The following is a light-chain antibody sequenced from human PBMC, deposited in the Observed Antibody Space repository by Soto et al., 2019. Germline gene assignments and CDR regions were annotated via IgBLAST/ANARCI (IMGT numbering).Light chain of an antibody. J-gene: IGKJ4*01. CDR1: QSVSNNY. CDR3: QQYGSSPPLT. V-gene: IGKV3-20*01. CDR2: GAS. Sequence: EIVMTQSPGTLSLSPGERATLSCRSSQSVSNNYLAWYQQKPGQAPRLLIYGASTRAPGIPDRFSGSGSGTDFTLTISRLEPEDFAVYYCQQYGSSPPLTFGGGTKVDIK.